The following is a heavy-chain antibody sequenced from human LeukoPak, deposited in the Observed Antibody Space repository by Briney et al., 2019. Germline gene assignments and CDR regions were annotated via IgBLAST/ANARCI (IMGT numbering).Heavy chain of an antibody. CDR1: GYTFTSYG. CDR3: ARDPSAWYYYDSSGYYYPY. CDR2: ISAYNGNT. J-gene: IGHJ4*02. Sequence: ASVKVSCKASGYTFTSYGISWVRQAPGQGLELMGWISAYNGNTNYAQKLQGRVTMTTDTSTSTAYMELRSLRSDDTAVYYCARDPSAWYYYDSSGYYYPYWGQGTLVTVSS. V-gene: IGHV1-18*01. D-gene: IGHD3-22*01.